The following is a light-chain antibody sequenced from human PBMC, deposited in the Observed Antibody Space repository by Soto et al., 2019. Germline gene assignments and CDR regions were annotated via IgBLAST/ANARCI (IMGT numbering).Light chain of an antibody. CDR2: EVT. CDR1: GSDVGGYNY. CDR3: SSYAGSNNFVL. Sequence: QSVLTQPPSASGFPGQSVTISCTGTGSDVGGYNYVSWYQQHPGKAPRLMIYEVTKRPSGVPDRFSASKSGNTASLTVSGLQAEDEADYYCSSYAGSNNFVLYGGGTKLTVL. V-gene: IGLV2-8*01. J-gene: IGLJ2*01.